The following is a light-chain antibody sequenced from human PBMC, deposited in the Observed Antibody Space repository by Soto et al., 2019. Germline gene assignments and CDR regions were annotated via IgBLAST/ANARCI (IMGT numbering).Light chain of an antibody. V-gene: IGKV3-15*01. Sequence: EIVMTQSPATLSVSPGERATVSCRASQSVSSNLAWYQQKPGQAPRLLIYGASPRATGIPARFSGSGSGTEFTLTIGRLQSEEFAVYYCQQYNNWPRTFGQGTKLEIK. J-gene: IGKJ2*01. CDR3: QQYNNWPRT. CDR1: QSVSSN. CDR2: GAS.